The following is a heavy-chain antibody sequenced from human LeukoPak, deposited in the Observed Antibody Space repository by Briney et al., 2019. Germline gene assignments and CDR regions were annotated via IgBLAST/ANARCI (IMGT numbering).Heavy chain of an antibody. CDR2: IYYSGST. V-gene: IGHV4-59*01. CDR3: AGGTGDAFDI. J-gene: IGHJ3*02. CDR1: GGSISSYY. Sequence: SSETLSLTCTVSGGSISSYYWSWIRQPPGKGLEWIGYIYYSGSTNYNPSLKSRVTISVDTSKNQFSLKLSSVTAADTAVYFCAGGTGDAFDIWGQGTMVTVSS.